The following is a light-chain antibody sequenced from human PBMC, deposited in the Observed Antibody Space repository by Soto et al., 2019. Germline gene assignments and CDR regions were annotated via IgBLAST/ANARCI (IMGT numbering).Light chain of an antibody. CDR3: QQYNASPPLT. CDR1: QSVSSN. Sequence: EIVMTQSPATLSVSPGERATPSCRASQSVSSNLAWYQQKPGQAPRLLIFGASTRATGIPARFSGSGSGTEFTLIISSPQSEDAAIYYCQQYNASPPLTFGGGTKVDIK. V-gene: IGKV3-15*01. J-gene: IGKJ4*01. CDR2: GAS.